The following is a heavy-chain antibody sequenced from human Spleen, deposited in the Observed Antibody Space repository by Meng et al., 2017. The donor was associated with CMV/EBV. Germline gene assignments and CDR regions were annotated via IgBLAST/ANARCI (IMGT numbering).Heavy chain of an antibody. CDR1: GGSFSGYY. V-gene: IGHV4-34*01. CDR2: INHSGST. Sequence: ETLSLTCAVYGGSFSGYYWNWIRQPPGKGLEWIGEINHSGSTNYNPSLKSRATISVDTSKNQFSLKLSSVTAADTAVYYCARGGDGYCSSTSCSYVLDYWGQGTLVTVSS. D-gene: IGHD2-2*01. CDR3: ARGGDGYCSSTSCSYVLDY. J-gene: IGHJ4*02.